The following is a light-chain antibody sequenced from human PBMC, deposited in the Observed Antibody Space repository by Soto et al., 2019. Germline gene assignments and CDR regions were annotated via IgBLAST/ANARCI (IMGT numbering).Light chain of an antibody. CDR1: QDISNY. V-gene: IGKV1-33*01. CDR3: KRYDHPAIT. Sequence: DIQMTQSPSSLSASVGDRVTITCQASQDISNYLNWYQQKPGKAPKLLIYYASNLETGVPSRFSGSGSGTDFTFTISILQPEDIATYYCKRYDHPAITFGGGTKVEIK. J-gene: IGKJ4*01. CDR2: YAS.